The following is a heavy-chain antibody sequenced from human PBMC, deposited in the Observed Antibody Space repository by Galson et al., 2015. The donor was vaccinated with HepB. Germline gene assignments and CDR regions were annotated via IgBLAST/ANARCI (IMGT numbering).Heavy chain of an antibody. J-gene: IGHJ6*02. Sequence: SLRLSCAASGFTFSTYGMHWVRQAPGKGLEWVAFIRYDGSNEYYADSVKGRFTISRDNSKNTLYLQMNNLRPEDTAVYYCAKGKYQDPGYYYYMDVWVQGTSVTVSS. CDR3: AKGKYQDPGYYYYMDV. V-gene: IGHV3-30*02. CDR2: IRYDGSNE. CDR1: GFTFSTYG. D-gene: IGHD2-2*01.